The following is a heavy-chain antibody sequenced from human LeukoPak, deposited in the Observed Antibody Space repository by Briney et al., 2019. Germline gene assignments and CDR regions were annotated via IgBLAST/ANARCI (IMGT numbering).Heavy chain of an antibody. CDR3: ARGGVYYYDSSGYVDY. Sequence: GGSLRLSCAASGFTFSSYAMSWVRQAPGKGLEWVSAISGSGGSTYYADSVKGRFTTSRDNSKNTLYLQMNSLRAEDTAVYYCARGGVYYYDSSGYVDYWGQGTLVTVSS. CDR1: GFTFSSYA. J-gene: IGHJ4*02. V-gene: IGHV3-23*01. D-gene: IGHD3-22*01. CDR2: ISGSGGST.